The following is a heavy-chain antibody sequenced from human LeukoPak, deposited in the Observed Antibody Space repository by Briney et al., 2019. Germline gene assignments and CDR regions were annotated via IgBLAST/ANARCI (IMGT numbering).Heavy chain of an antibody. CDR3: ATKGDGPFDY. CDR2: ISYDGSKK. Sequence: PGGSLRLSCAASGFTFSSYAVHWVRQAPGKGLEWVAIISYDGSKKHYADSVKGRFTISSDNSKNTLYLQMNSPRAEDTSVYYCATKGDGPFDYWGQGTLVTVSS. D-gene: IGHD3-16*01. V-gene: IGHV3-30*04. CDR1: GFTFSSYA. J-gene: IGHJ4*02.